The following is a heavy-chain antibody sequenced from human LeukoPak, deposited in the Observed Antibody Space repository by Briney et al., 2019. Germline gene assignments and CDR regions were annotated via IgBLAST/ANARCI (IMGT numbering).Heavy chain of an antibody. J-gene: IGHJ4*02. V-gene: IGHV3-23*01. D-gene: IGHD3-16*01. Sequence: PGGSLRLSCEASGFTVSSNDMSWVRQAPGKGLEWVSAITPSGDRTYYAGSVKGRFTISRDNSKNTLYLQMNSLRADDTAVYYCAKLEGGSIDWGQGTLVTVSS. CDR3: AKLEGGSID. CDR1: GFTVSSND. CDR2: ITPSGDRT.